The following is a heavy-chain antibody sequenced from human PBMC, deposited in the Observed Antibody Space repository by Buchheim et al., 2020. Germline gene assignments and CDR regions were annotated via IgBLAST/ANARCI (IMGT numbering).Heavy chain of an antibody. J-gene: IGHJ5*02. D-gene: IGHD6-13*01. CDR2: IYYSGST. Sequence: QLQLQESGPGLVKPSETLSLTCTVSGGSISSSSYYWGWIRQPPGKGLEWIGSIYYSGSTYYNPSLKSRVPISVEPSKNQFSLKLSSVTAADTAVYYCARGIAAAGPHLYNWFDPWGQGTL. CDR3: ARGIAAAGPHLYNWFDP. V-gene: IGHV4-39*01. CDR1: GGSISSSSYY.